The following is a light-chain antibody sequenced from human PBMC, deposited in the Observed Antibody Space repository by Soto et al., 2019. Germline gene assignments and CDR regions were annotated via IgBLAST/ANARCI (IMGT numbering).Light chain of an antibody. CDR2: AAS. J-gene: IGKJ1*01. Sequence: DIQLTQSPSFLSASVGDRVTITCRASQGISSDLAWYQQRPGKAPKLLIYAASSLESGVPSRFSGSGSGTEFTLTISSLQPDDFATYYCLQDINYPWTFGQGTKVDIK. CDR3: LQDINYPWT. CDR1: QGISSD. V-gene: IGKV1-9*01.